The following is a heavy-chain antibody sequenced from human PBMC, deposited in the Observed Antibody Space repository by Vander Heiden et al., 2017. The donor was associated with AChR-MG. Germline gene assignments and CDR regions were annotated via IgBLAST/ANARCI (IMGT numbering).Heavy chain of an antibody. CDR1: GDVFREHS. V-gene: IGHV1-69*04. Sequence: QVQLVQSGAEVKKPGSSVRVSCQTSGDVFREHSLSWLRQAPGQVPEWMGRFIPVLDVPNYAKKFQGRVIISADKSSTTVYMELNGLTPDDTAMYFCARDVIPPHYSGFGLNWFDPWGQGTLVIVSS. J-gene: IGHJ5*02. CDR3: ARDVIPPHYSGFGLNWFDP. D-gene: IGHD6-25*01. CDR2: FIPVLDVP.